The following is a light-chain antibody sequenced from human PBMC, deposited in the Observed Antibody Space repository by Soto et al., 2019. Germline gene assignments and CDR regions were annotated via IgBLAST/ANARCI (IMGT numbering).Light chain of an antibody. CDR2: GAS. Sequence: EIVMTQSPATLSVSPGERATLSCRASRSVSSNLAWYQQRPGQAPRLLIYGASTRATDIPPRFSGSGSGTDFTLTISSLEPEDFAVYYCQQRSNWPPAITFGQGTRLEI. CDR3: QQRSNWPPAIT. CDR1: RSVSSN. V-gene: IGKV3-15*01. J-gene: IGKJ5*01.